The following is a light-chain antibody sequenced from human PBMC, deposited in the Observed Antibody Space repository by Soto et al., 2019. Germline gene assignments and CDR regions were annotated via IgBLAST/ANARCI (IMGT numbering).Light chain of an antibody. J-gene: IGKJ2*01. CDR3: QQSYNTPPYT. V-gene: IGKV1-39*01. CDR1: QSISSY. CDR2: GAS. Sequence: DIQMTQSPSSLSASVGDRVTITCRASQSISSYLNWYQQKPGKAPKLLIFGASNLQSGVPSRFSGSGSGTDFTLTINSLQLEDFATYYCQQSYNTPPYTFGPGTKV.